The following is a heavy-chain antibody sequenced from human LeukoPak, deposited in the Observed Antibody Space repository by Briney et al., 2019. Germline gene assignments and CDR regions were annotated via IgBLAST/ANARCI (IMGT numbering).Heavy chain of an antibody. CDR2: IYYHGST. CDR1: GDPISGYSNYK. D-gene: IGHD6-13*01. V-gene: IGHV4-61*01. J-gene: IGHJ4*02. CDR3: AREYSGFDY. Sequence: PSETLALTCTVSGDPISGYSNYKWSWIRQPPGKGLEWIGYIYYHGSTNYNPSLTSRVTISVDTSKNQFSLKLSSVTAADTAVYYCAREYSGFDYWGQGTLVTVSS.